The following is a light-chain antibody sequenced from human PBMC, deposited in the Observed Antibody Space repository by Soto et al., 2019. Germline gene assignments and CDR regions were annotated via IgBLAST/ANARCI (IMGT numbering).Light chain of an antibody. J-gene: IGLJ2*01. CDR3: SSYTNRGTLL. V-gene: IGLV2-14*01. CDR2: EVS. CDR1: SIDVADYNY. Sequence: QSVLTQPASVSGSPGQSITISCTGSSIDVADYNYVSWYQQHPGKAPKLIISEVSFRPSGVSNRFSGSKSGNTASLTISGLQTEDEADYYCSSYTNRGTLLFGGGTKVTVL.